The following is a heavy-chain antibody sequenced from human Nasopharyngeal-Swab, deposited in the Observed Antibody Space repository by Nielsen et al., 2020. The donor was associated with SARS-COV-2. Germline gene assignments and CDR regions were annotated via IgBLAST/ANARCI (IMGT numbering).Heavy chain of an antibody. CDR1: GFTFNIYA. J-gene: IGHJ3*01. Sequence: GGSLRLSCAASGFTFNIYAMAWVRRAPGRGLQWVTGVSASGGSTYYTDSVKGQFSISRDNSKNTLFLQMHSLRVEDTAVYYCAKDGVVRGDALDLWGQGTMVTVSS. D-gene: IGHD3-10*01. CDR2: VSASGGST. V-gene: IGHV3-23*01. CDR3: AKDGVVRGDALDL.